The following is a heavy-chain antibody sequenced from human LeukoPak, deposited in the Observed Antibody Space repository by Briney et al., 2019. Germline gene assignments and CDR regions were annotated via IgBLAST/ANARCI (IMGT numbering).Heavy chain of an antibody. D-gene: IGHD6-19*01. Sequence: GGSLRLSCAASGFTFSSYGMHWVRQAPGKGLEWVAVISYDGSNKYYADSVKGRFTISRDNSKNTLYLQMNSLRAEDTAVYYCAKPIAVAPKEGYWGQGTLVTVSS. J-gene: IGHJ4*02. CDR2: ISYDGSNK. V-gene: IGHV3-30*18. CDR3: AKPIAVAPKEGY. CDR1: GFTFSSYG.